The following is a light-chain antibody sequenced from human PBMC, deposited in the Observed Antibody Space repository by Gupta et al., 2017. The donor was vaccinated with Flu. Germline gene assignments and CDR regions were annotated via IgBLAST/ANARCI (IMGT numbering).Light chain of an antibody. J-gene: IGKJ4*01. CDR1: ESLVYSDGNTY. CDR2: KGS. Sequence: DAVLTQSPLSLPAILGQPASFSCRSSESLVYSDGNTYLTWFQQRPGQSPRRLIYKGSNRASGVPDRFNGSGSGTDFTLKISRVEAEDIGVYYCMQTEHWPDTFGGGTKVEIK. CDR3: MQTEHWPDT. V-gene: IGKV2-30*01.